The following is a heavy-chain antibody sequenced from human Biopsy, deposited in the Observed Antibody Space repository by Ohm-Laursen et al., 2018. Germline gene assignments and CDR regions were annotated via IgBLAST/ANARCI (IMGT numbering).Heavy chain of an antibody. J-gene: IGHJ6*02. V-gene: IGHV3-30*18. CDR1: GFTFSNSG. CDR2: ISYDGSKT. Sequence: SLRLSCASSGFTFSNSGMHWVRQAPGKGLAWVAAISYDGSKTDYGDSVKGRLNISRDNSKNTLDLQMSSLRVEDTAVYFCAKDKGTFNFYYYGMDVWGQGTTVTVSS. D-gene: IGHD2/OR15-2a*01. CDR3: AKDKGTFNFYYYGMDV.